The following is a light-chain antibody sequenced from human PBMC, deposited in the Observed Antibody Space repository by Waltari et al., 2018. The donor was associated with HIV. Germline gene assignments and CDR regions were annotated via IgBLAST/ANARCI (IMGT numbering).Light chain of an antibody. CDR3: CSYAGSYTFSV. Sequence: SPLTRPRTVPGSPGQSVSISFTGPISDVGRYNYVPRYQQHPGKPPNRIIYGVTKRPSGVPDRFSGSKSCNTASLTISGLQADDEADYFCCSYAGSYTFSVFGTGTKVSVL. V-gene: IGLV2-11*01. J-gene: IGLJ1*01. CDR1: ISDVGRYNY. CDR2: GVT.